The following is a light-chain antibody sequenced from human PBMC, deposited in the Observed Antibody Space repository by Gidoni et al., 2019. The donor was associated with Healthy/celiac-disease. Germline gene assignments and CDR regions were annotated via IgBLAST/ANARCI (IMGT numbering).Light chain of an antibody. CDR1: QSVSSY. CDR3: QQRSTPLFT. J-gene: IGKJ3*01. V-gene: IGKV3-11*01. Sequence: EIVLTQSPATLSLSPGERATLSCRASQSVSSYLAWYQQKPGQAPRLLIYDASNRATGIPARFSGSGSGTDFTLTISSLEPEDFAVYYCQQRSTPLFTFXPXTKVDIK. CDR2: DAS.